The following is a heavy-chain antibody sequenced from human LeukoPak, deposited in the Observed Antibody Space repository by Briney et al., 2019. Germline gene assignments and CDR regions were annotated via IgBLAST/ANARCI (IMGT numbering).Heavy chain of an antibody. J-gene: IGHJ2*01. CDR2: IYYSGST. V-gene: IGHV4-59*01. D-gene: IGHD3-10*01. CDR3: ARVPVRGVISIDWYFDL. CDR1: GGSISSYY. Sequence: PSETLSLTCTVSGGSISSYYWSWIRQPPGKGLEWIGYIYYSGSTNYNPSLKSRVTISVDTSKNQFSLELSSVTAADTAVYYCARVPVRGVISIDWYFDLWGRGTLVTVSS.